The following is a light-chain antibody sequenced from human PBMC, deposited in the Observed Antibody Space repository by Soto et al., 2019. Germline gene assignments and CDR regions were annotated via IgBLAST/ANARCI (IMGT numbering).Light chain of an antibody. Sequence: EIVLTQSPGTLSLSPGERATLSCRASQAVSSSYLAWYQQKPGQAPRLLIYGASTRATGIPDRFSGSGYGTDFTLTISRLEPEDFAAYYCQQYGSSPLTFGGGTKVDIK. J-gene: IGKJ4*01. CDR2: GAS. CDR3: QQYGSSPLT. CDR1: QAVSSSY. V-gene: IGKV3-20*01.